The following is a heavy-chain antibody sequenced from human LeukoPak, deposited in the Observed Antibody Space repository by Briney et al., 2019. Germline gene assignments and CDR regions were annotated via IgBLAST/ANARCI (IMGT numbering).Heavy chain of an antibody. CDR2: INHSGST. Sequence: PSETLSLTCTVSGGSISSSSLYWGWIRQPPGKGLEWIGEINHSGSTNYNPSLKSRVTISLDTSKSQFSLKVRYVTAADTAVYYCARGLNDSWTGENYWGQGTLVTVSS. CDR3: ARGLNDSWTGENY. CDR1: GGSISSSSLY. J-gene: IGHJ4*02. V-gene: IGHV4-39*07. D-gene: IGHD3-3*01.